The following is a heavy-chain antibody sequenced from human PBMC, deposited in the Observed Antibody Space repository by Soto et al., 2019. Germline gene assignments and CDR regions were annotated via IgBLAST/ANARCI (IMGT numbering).Heavy chain of an antibody. CDR1: GGSLSDDY. J-gene: IGHJ4*02. D-gene: IGHD2-21*02. V-gene: IGHV4-34*01. Sequence: PSETLSLTCAVYGGSLSDDYWSWIRQPQGKGLEWIGGINHSGSTNYISSLKSRVTISVDMSKNQFSLELTSVTAADTAVYYCARGRVTFGFWGQGTLVTVSS. CDR3: ARGRVTFGF. CDR2: INHSGST.